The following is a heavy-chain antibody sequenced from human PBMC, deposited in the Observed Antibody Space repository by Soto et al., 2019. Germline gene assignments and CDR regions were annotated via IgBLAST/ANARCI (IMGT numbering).Heavy chain of an antibody. CDR3: ARDGKVEGAEY. Sequence: QVQLVESGGGVVQPGRSLRLSCAASGFTFSSYAMHWVRQAPGKGLGRVAVISYDGSNKYYADSVKGRFTISRDNSKNTLYLQMNSLRAEDTAGYYCARDGKVEGAEYWGQGTLVTGSS. CDR2: ISYDGSNK. CDR1: GFTFSSYA. J-gene: IGHJ4*02. V-gene: IGHV3-30-3*01. D-gene: IGHD1-1*01.